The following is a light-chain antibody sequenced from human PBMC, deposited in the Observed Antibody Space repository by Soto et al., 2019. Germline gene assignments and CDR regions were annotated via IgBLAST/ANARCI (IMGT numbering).Light chain of an antibody. Sequence: ALTRPAPGFGSPGSSFTTPCTGTRKPVGLYTSVLWYQQHPGTAPKLMIYEVSDRPSGVSDRSSGSKSGNTASLTNSGLQAECETDYYCSSYARSSTPEVFGGGTKVTVL. CDR2: EVS. CDR1: RKPVGLYTS. V-gene: IGLV2-14*01. CDR3: SSYARSSTPEV. J-gene: IGLJ2*01.